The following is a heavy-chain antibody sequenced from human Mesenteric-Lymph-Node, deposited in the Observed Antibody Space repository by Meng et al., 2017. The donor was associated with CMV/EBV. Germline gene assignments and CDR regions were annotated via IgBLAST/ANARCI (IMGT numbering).Heavy chain of an antibody. CDR1: GFTFSSYS. J-gene: IGHJ4*02. Sequence: GESLKISCAASGFTFSSYSMNWVRQAPGKELEWVSSISSSSSYIYYADSVKGRFTISRDNARNSLYLQMSSLRTEDMALYYCAKDKNARGDGFDYWGQGTLVTVSS. D-gene: IGHD5-24*01. CDR2: ISSSSSYI. V-gene: IGHV3-21*04. CDR3: AKDKNARGDGFDY.